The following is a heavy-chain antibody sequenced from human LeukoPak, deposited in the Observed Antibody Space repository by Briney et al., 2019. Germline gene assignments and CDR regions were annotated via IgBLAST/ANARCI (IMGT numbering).Heavy chain of an antibody. D-gene: IGHD3-9*01. Sequence: HPGGSLRLSCAASGFTFSSYEMNWVRQAPGKGLEWVSYISSSGSTIYYADSVKGRFTISRDNAKNSLYLQMNSLRAEDTAVYYCARGFLTGPFDYWGQGTLVTVSS. V-gene: IGHV3-48*03. CDR1: GFTFSSYE. J-gene: IGHJ4*02. CDR2: ISSSGSTI. CDR3: ARGFLTGPFDY.